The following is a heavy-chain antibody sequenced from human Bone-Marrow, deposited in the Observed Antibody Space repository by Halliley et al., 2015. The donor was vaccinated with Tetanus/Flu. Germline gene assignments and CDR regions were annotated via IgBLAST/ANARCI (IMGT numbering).Heavy chain of an antibody. J-gene: IGHJ5*02. V-gene: IGHV3-74*01. D-gene: IGHD1-1*01. Sequence: AASGFTFSTYWMHWVRQAPGKGLVWASRINSDGSGTSYADSVKGRFTISRDNAKNTLYLQMNSLRAEDTAMYYCARPSLENGPRTWFDPWGQGSLVTVSS. CDR1: GFTFSTYW. CDR2: INSDGSGT. CDR3: ARPSLENGPRTWFDP.